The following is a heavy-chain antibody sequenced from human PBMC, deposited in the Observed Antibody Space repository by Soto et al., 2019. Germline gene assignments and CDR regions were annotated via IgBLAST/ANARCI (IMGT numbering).Heavy chain of an antibody. D-gene: IGHD1-7*01. J-gene: IGHJ6*02. CDR2: ISAYNDNT. CDR1: GYTFTSYG. CDR3: ARVITGTTFYYYYGMDV. Sequence: QVQLVQSGAEVKKPGASVKVSCKASGYTFTSYGINWVRQAPGQGLEWMGWISAYNDNTNYAQKLQGRVTMTTDTSTSTAYMELRSLRSDDTAVYYCARVITGTTFYYYYGMDVWGQGTTVTVSS. V-gene: IGHV1-18*01.